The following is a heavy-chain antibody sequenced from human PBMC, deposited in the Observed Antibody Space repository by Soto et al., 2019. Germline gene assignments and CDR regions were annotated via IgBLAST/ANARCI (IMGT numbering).Heavy chain of an antibody. CDR3: VGGYGWLPDY. CDR2: IEQNGGER. J-gene: IGHJ4*02. Sequence: DVQLVESGGGLVQPGGSLRLSCEASGFTFSSLWMNWVCQAPGKGLEWVAIIEQNGGERNYLDSVKGRFTISRDNAKKSVFLQMNSLRAEDTALYYCVGGYGWLPDYWGQGTLVTVSS. D-gene: IGHD6-19*01. CDR1: GFTFSSLW. V-gene: IGHV3-7*05.